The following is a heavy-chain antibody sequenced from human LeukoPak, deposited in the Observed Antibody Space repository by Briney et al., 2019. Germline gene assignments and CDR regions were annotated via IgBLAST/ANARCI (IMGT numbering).Heavy chain of an antibody. CDR2: ISYDGSNK. Sequence: GGSLRLSCAASGFTFSSYAMHWVRQAPGKGLEWVAVISYDGSNKYYADSVKGRFTISRDNSKNTLYLQMNSLRAEDTAVYYCARARKWAPDYWGQGTLVTVSS. CDR3: ARARKWAPDY. D-gene: IGHD2-8*01. CDR1: GFTFSSYA. V-gene: IGHV3-30-3*01. J-gene: IGHJ4*02.